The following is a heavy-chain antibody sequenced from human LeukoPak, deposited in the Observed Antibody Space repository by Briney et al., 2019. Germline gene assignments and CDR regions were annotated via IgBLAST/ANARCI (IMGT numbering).Heavy chain of an antibody. CDR1: GFTFSSYA. CDR2: ISGSGGST. J-gene: IGHJ3*02. D-gene: IGHD2-2*01. Sequence: GGSLRLSCAASGFTFSSYAMSWVRQAPGKGLEWVSAISGSGGSTYYADSVKGRFTISKDNSKNTLYLQMNSLRAEDTAVYYCAKVRGYQLLHDAFDIWGQGTMVTVSS. CDR3: AKVRGYQLLHDAFDI. V-gene: IGHV3-23*01.